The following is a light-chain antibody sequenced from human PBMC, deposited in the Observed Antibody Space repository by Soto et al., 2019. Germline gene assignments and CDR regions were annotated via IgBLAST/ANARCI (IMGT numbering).Light chain of an antibody. J-gene: IGLJ2*01. V-gene: IGLV1-40*01. CDR2: GNS. CDR3: QSYDSSLSGSV. CDR1: SSNIGAGYD. Sequence: QSVLTQPPSVSGAPGQRVTISCTGSSSNIGAGYDVHWYQQLPGTAPKLLIYGNSNRPSGVPDRFSGSKSGTSASLAITGLQAEDEADYYCQSYDSSLSGSVLGGWTKLTFL.